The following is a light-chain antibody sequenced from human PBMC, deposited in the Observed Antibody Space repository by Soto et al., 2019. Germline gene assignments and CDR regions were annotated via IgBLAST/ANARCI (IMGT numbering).Light chain of an antibody. CDR1: TSNIGSNY. CDR3: ATWDDRRRGV. Sequence: QAVVTQPPSASGTPGQRVTISCSGSTSNIGSNYVYWYQQLPGTAPKLLIYFNDQRPSGVPDRFSGSKSGTSASLAISGLRSEDEADYYCATWDDRRRGVFGGGTKLTVL. CDR2: FND. V-gene: IGLV1-47*02. J-gene: IGLJ3*02.